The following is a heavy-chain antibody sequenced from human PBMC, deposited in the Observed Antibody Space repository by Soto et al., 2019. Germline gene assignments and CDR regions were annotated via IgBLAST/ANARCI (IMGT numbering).Heavy chain of an antibody. Sequence: TSETLSLTCAVSGYSISSGYYWGWIRQPPGKGLEWIGSIYHSGSTYYNPSLKSRVTISVDTSKNQFSLKLSPVTAADTAVYYCARENLIAYYFDYWGQGTLVTVSS. V-gene: IGHV4-38-2*02. CDR2: IYHSGST. D-gene: IGHD2-21*01. CDR1: GYSISSGYY. CDR3: ARENLIAYYFDY. J-gene: IGHJ4*02.